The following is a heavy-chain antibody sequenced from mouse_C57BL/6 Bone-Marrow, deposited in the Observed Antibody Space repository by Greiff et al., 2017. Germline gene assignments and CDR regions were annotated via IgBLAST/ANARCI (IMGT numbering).Heavy chain of an antibody. J-gene: IGHJ4*01. V-gene: IGHV1-18*01. CDR1: GYTFTDYN. D-gene: IGHD1-1*01. CDR3: ATFITTVVDDYYAMDY. CDR2: INPNNGGT. Sequence: EVQLQQSGPELVKPGASVKIPCKASGYTFTDYNMDWVKQSHGKSLEWIGDINPNNGGTIYNQKFKGKATLTVDKSSSTAYMELRSLTSEDTAVYYCATFITTVVDDYYAMDYWGQGTSVTVSS.